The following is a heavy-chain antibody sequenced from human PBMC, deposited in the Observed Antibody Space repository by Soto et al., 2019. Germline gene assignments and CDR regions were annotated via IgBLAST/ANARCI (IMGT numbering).Heavy chain of an antibody. CDR2: INHSGST. CDR3: AARKKNYYYGSGSYYNGIWFDP. D-gene: IGHD3-10*01. CDR1: GGSFSGYY. J-gene: IGHJ5*02. V-gene: IGHV4-34*01. Sequence: SETLSLTCAVYGGSFSGYYWSWIRQPPGKGLEWIGEINHSGSTNYNPSLKSRVTISVDTSKNQFSLKLSSVTAADTAVYYCAARKKNYYYGSGSYYNGIWFDPWGQGTLVTVSS.